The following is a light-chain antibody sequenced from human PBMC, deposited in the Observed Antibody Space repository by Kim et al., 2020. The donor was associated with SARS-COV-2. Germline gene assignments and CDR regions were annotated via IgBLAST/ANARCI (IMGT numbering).Light chain of an antibody. CDR3: QAWDSVTGV. J-gene: IGLJ3*02. CDR1: KLGDKY. Sequence: SYELTQPPSVSVSPGQTASITCSGDKLGDKYACWYQQKPGQSPVLVIYRDSKRPSGIPERFSGSNSGNTATLTISGTQAMDEADYYCQAWDSVTGVFGGGTQLTVL. CDR2: RDS. V-gene: IGLV3-1*01.